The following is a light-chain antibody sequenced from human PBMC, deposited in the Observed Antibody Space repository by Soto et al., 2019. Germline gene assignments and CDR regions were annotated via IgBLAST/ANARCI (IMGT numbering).Light chain of an antibody. Sequence: DIQMTQSPSSLSASVGDRVTITCQASQDISNYLNWYQQKPGKAPKLLIYAASILETGVPSRFSGSGSGTDFTFTISSLQPEDIATYYCQQYDNLPPFTFGPGTKVDIK. V-gene: IGKV1-33*01. J-gene: IGKJ3*01. CDR3: QQYDNLPPFT. CDR2: AAS. CDR1: QDISNY.